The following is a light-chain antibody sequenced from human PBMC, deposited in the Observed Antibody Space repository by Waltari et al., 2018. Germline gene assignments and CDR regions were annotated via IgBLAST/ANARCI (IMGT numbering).Light chain of an antibody. CDR1: QYVTSSY. CDR2: AAS. J-gene: IGKJ4*01. CDR3: QQYGSSLVT. V-gene: IGKV3-20*01. Sequence: EIVMTQSPDTLSVSPGERATLSCRASQYVTSSYLACYQQQPAQGPRLLIYAASARATGIPDRFSGSGSGTDFTLTISRLEPEDFAVYFCQQYGSSLVTFGGGPEVEI.